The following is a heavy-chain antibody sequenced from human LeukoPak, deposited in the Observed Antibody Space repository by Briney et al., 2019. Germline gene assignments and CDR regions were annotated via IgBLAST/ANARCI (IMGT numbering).Heavy chain of an antibody. V-gene: IGHV4-59*08. CDR3: ARLPVTTYYYYGMDV. D-gene: IGHD1-1*01. CDR1: GGSISSYY. CDR2: IYYSGST. Sequence: SETLSLTCTVSGGSISSYYWSWIRQPPGKGLEWIGYIYYSGSTNYNPSLKSRVTIPVDTSKNQFSLKLSSVTAADTAVYYCARLPVTTYYYYGMDVWGQGTTVTVSS. J-gene: IGHJ6*02.